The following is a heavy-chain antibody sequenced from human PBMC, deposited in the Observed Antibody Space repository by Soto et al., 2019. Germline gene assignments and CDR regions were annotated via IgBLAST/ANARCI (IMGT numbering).Heavy chain of an antibody. Sequence: QVTLKESGPVLVKPTETLTLTCTVSGFSLTNARMGVSWIRQPPGKALEWLAHIFSNDEKSYSTSLKSRLTIPKDTSKSQVVLTMTNMDPVDTATYYCARIRYDSSGYPHFDYWGQGTLVTVSS. J-gene: IGHJ4*02. CDR1: GFSLTNARMG. V-gene: IGHV2-26*01. CDR3: ARIRYDSSGYPHFDY. CDR2: IFSNDEK. D-gene: IGHD3-22*01.